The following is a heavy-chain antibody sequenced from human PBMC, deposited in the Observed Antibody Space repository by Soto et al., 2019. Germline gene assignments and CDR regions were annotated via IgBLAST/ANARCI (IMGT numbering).Heavy chain of an antibody. CDR2: IYYSGST. CDR3: AREIVVVVAATRTCWFDP. V-gene: IGHV4-30-4*01. D-gene: IGHD2-15*01. CDR1: GGSISSGDYY. Sequence: QVQLQESGPGLVKPSQTLSLTCTVSGGSISSGDYYWSWIRQPPGKGLEWIGYIYYSGSTYYNPSLKIRVTMSVDTSKNQFSLKLGSVTAADTAVYYCAREIVVVVAATRTCWFDPWGQGTLVTVSS. J-gene: IGHJ5*02.